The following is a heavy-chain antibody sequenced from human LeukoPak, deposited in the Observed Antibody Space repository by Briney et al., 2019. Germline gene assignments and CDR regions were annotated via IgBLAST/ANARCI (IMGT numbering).Heavy chain of an antibody. CDR3: AREVAVGATVFDY. CDR2: IYYSGST. J-gene: IGHJ4*02. V-gene: IGHV4-59*01. D-gene: IGHD1-26*01. Sequence: SETLSLTCTVSGGSMSSYYWSWIRQPPGEGLEWIGYIYYSGSTNYNPSLKSRVTISVDTSKNQFSLKLSSVTAADTAVYYCAREVAVGATVFDYWGQGTLVTVSS. CDR1: GGSMSSYY.